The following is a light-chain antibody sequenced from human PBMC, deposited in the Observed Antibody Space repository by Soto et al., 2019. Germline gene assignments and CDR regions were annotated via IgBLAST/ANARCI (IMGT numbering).Light chain of an antibody. CDR3: QQRSNWPLT. CDR1: QSVSSY. V-gene: IGKV3-11*01. CDR2: DAS. J-gene: IGKJ4*01. Sequence: EIVLTQSPATLSLSPGERATLTCRASQSVSSYLAWYQQKPGQAPRLHIYDASNRATGIPARFSGSGSGTDFTLTISSLEPGDFAVYYCQQRSNWPLTFGGGTKVEIK.